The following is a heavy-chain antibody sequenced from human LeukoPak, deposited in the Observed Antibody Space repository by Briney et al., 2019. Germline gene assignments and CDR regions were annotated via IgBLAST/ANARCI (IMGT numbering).Heavy chain of an antibody. Sequence: GESLKISCKASGYTFTGYYMHWVRQAPGQGLEWMGWINPNSGGTNYAQKFQGRVTMTRDTSISTAYMELSRLRSDDTAVYYCARGPYYYDSSGYYQSRFDYWGQGTLVTVSS. J-gene: IGHJ4*02. V-gene: IGHV1-2*02. CDR2: INPNSGGT. CDR1: GYTFTGYY. CDR3: ARGPYYYDSSGYYQSRFDY. D-gene: IGHD3-22*01.